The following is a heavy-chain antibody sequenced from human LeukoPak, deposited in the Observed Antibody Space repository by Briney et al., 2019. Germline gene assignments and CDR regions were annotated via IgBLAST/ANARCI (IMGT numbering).Heavy chain of an antibody. V-gene: IGHV3-7*01. CDR3: VRDHGEDGYTSGY. Sequence: PGGSLRLSCAASGFTFSSYWMSWVRQAPGKGLEWVPNIKQDGSEKYYVDSVRGRFTISRDNAKNSLYLQMHSLRAEDTALYYSVRDHGEDGYTSGYWGQGTLVTVSS. D-gene: IGHD5-24*01. CDR1: GFTFSSYW. J-gene: IGHJ4*02. CDR2: IKQDGSEK.